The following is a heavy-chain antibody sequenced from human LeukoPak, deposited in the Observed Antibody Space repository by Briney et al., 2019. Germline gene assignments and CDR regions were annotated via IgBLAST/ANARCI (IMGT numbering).Heavy chain of an antibody. CDR1: GFTFSDYY. D-gene: IGHD3-10*01. V-gene: IGHV3-11*01. Sequence: KTGGSLRLSCAASGFTFSDYYMSRIRQPPGKGLEWVSYISSSGTTIYYADSVRGRFTVSRDNAKNSLYLQMDSLSAEDTAVYYCASLRGVNRWGQGTLVTVSS. CDR3: ASLRGVNR. CDR2: ISSSGTTI. J-gene: IGHJ4*02.